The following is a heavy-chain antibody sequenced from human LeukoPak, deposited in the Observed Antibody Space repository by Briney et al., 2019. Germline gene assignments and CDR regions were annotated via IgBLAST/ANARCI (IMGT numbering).Heavy chain of an antibody. CDR1: GFTFSSYW. J-gene: IGHJ3*02. CDR3: AKGADYYDSSGYDAFDI. D-gene: IGHD3-22*01. CDR2: IKQDGSEK. Sequence: GGSLRLSCAASGFTFSSYWMSWVRQAPGKGLEWVANIKQDGSEKYYVDSVKGRFTISRDNSKNTLYLQMNSLRAEDTAVYYCAKGADYYDSSGYDAFDIWSQGTMVTVSS. V-gene: IGHV3-7*03.